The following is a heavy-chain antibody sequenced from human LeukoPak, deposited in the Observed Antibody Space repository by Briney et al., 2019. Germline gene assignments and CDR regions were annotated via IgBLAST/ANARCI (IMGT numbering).Heavy chain of an antibody. Sequence: GGSLRLSCAASGFTFSSYSMNWVRQAPGKGLEWVSSISSSSSYIYYADSVKGRFTISRDNAKNSLYLQMNSLRAEDTAVYYCARESRSSSSVDYWGQGTLVTVSS. J-gene: IGHJ4*02. V-gene: IGHV3-21*01. CDR2: ISSSSSYI. CDR3: ARESRSSSSVDY. D-gene: IGHD6-6*01. CDR1: GFTFSSYS.